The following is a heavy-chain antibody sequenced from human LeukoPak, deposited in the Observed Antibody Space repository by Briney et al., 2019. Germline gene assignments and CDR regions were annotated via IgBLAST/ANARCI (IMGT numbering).Heavy chain of an antibody. CDR1: GFTFSSYW. CDR2: IREDGSEE. J-gene: IGHJ3*01. V-gene: IGHV3-7*01. D-gene: IGHD3-22*01. CDR3: ARDWLAGNPYHAFDL. Sequence: GGSLRLSCAASGFTFSSYWMTWVRQAPGKGLECVANIREDGSEEYYVDSVKGRFSISRDNAKNSLHLQMNSLRAEDTAVYYCARDWLAGNPYHAFDLWGKGTMVTVSS.